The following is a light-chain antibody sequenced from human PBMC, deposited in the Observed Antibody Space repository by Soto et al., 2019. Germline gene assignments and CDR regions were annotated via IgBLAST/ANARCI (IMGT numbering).Light chain of an antibody. CDR1: QSVSNN. V-gene: IGKV3D-15*01. J-gene: IGKJ2*01. CDR2: GAS. CDR3: QQYKNWHPYT. Sequence: EIVMTQSPATLSVSPGERATLSCRASQSVSNNLVWYQQKPGQAPRLLIYGASTRATGIPARFSGSGSGTEFTLTISSLQSEDFAVYYCQQYKNWHPYTFGQGTKLEIK.